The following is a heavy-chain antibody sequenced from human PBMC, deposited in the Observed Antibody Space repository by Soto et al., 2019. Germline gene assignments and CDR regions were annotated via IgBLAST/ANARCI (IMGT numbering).Heavy chain of an antibody. D-gene: IGHD3-3*01. CDR3: ARDRMGRFLEWPYYPLYGMDV. CDR1: GYSLTELS. J-gene: IGHJ6*02. Sequence: ASVKVSCKVSGYSLTELSIHWVRQAPGEGLEWMGGYDLEKGETIYAQKFQGRVTMTEDSPADTPYMQLRSLRSEDTAVYYCARDRMGRFLEWPYYPLYGMDVWGQGTTVTVSS. V-gene: IGHV1-24*01. CDR2: YDLEKGET.